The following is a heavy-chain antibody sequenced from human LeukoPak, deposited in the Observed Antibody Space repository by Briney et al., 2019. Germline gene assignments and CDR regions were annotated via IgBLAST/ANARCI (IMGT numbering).Heavy chain of an antibody. D-gene: IGHD3-10*01. Sequence: SETLSLTCTVSGGSISSYYWSWIRQPPGKGLEWIGYIYYSGSTNYNPSLKSRVTISVDTSKNQFSLKLSSVTAADTAVYYCATGFGGSPHGMDVWGQGTTVTVSS. J-gene: IGHJ6*02. CDR1: GGSISSYY. V-gene: IGHV4-59*12. CDR3: ATGFGGSPHGMDV. CDR2: IYYSGST.